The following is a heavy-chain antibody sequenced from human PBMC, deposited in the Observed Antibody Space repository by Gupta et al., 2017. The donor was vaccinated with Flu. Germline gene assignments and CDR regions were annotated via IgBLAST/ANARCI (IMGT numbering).Heavy chain of an antibody. J-gene: IGHJ3*02. CDR1: GGTVRRYA. CDR2: ISPFSGAT. Sequence: QVQLVQSGAEVKKPGSSVKVSCKASGGTVRRYATSWVRQAPGQGLELMGGISPFSGATTEEPTFMDRGLMTADEYTSIVYWVLRSLRSAEKAAYXCXTSSATXVVPTVFSGDFDIWGQGTMVTVSS. CDR3: XTSSATXVVPTVFSGDFDI. D-gene: IGHD2-8*02. V-gene: IGHV1-69*01.